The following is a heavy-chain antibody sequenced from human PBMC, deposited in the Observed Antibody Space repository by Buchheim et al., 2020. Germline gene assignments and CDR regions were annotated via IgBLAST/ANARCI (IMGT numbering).Heavy chain of an antibody. CDR2: ISSSSSYT. J-gene: IGHJ6*02. Sequence: QVQLVESGGGLVKPGGSPRLSCAASGFTFSDYYMSWIRQAPGKGLEWVSYISSSSSYTNYADSVKGRFTISRDNAKNSLYLQMNSLRAEDTAVYYCARDLYCSSTSCYSYYYYGMDVWGQGTT. D-gene: IGHD2-2*02. CDR3: ARDLYCSSTSCYSYYYYGMDV. CDR1: GFTFSDYY. V-gene: IGHV3-11*06.